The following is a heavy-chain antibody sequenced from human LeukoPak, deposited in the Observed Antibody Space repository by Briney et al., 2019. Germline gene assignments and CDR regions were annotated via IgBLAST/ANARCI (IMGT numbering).Heavy chain of an antibody. CDR1: GGSISSYY. CDR3: ARDGPGYGSGSYSRHYYYYYMDV. CDR2: IYTSGST. D-gene: IGHD3-10*01. Sequence: SETLSLTCTVSGGSISSYYWRWIRQPAGKGLEWIGRIYTSGSTNYNPSLKSRVTMSVDTSKNQFSLKLSSVTAADTAVYYCARDGPGYGSGSYSRHYYYYYMDVWGKGTTVTVSS. J-gene: IGHJ6*03. V-gene: IGHV4-4*07.